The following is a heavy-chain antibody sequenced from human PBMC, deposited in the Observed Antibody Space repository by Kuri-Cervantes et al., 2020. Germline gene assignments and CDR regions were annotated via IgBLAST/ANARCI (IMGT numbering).Heavy chain of an antibody. CDR1: GGSFSGYY. V-gene: IGHV4-34*01. CDR2: IYYSGST. J-gene: IGHJ4*02. CDR3: ATTCAYYYDSSGDY. D-gene: IGHD3-22*01. Sequence: ESLKISCAVYGGSFSGYYWSWIRQPPGKGLEWIGSIYYSGSTYYNPSLKSRVTISVDTSKNQFSLKLSSVTAADTAVYYCATTCAYYYDSSGDYWGQGTLVTVSS.